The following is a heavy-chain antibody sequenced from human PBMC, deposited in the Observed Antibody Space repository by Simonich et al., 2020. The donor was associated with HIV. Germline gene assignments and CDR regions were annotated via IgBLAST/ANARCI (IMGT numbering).Heavy chain of an antibody. CDR1: GGPSSYY. D-gene: IGHD3-10*01. CDR3: ARAGLTMVRGVPGAFDI. Sequence: QVQQQQWGAGLLKPSETLSLTCAVYGGPSSYYCSWVRQPPGKGLEWIGEVNHSGSTKYNPSLRSRVSISVGTPKNQFSLKLSSVTAADTAVYYCARAGLTMVRGVPGAFDIWGQGTMVTVSS. CDR2: VNHSGST. J-gene: IGHJ3*02. V-gene: IGHV4-34*01.